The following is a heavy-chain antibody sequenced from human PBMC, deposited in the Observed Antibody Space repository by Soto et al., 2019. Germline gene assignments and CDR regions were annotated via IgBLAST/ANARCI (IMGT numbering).Heavy chain of an antibody. CDR1: GGSFRGYY. D-gene: IGHD3-3*01. Sequence: SETLSLTXAVYGGSFRGYYWSWIRQPPGKGLEWIGEINHSGSTNYNPSLKSRVTISVDTSKNQFSLKLSSVTAADTAVYYCARGYSKYYDFWSGYGPLHYYYGMDVWGQGTTVTVSS. V-gene: IGHV4-34*01. J-gene: IGHJ6*02. CDR3: ARGYSKYYDFWSGYGPLHYYYGMDV. CDR2: INHSGST.